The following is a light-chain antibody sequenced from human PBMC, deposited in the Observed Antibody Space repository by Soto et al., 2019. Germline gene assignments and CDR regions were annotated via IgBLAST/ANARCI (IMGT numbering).Light chain of an antibody. CDR2: FAS. V-gene: IGKV3-15*01. J-gene: IGKJ4*01. CDR3: QQYTKWPLT. CDR1: QSVYNN. Sequence: EIVMTQSPATLSVSPGEKATLSCRASQSVYNNLAWYQQKPGQAPRLLTYFASTRATEIPARFSGSGSGTEFSLTLSSLQSEDFALYYCQQYTKWPLTFGGGTKVETK.